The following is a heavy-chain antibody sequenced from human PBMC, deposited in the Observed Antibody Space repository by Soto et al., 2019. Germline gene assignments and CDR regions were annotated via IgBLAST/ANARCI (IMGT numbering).Heavy chain of an antibody. J-gene: IGHJ3*02. CDR1: GGSISSYY. CDR2: IYYSGST. V-gene: IGHV4-59*01. D-gene: IGHD3-10*01. CDR3: AREAGGAFDI. Sequence: SETLSLTCTVSGGSISSYYWSWIRQPPGKGLEWIGYIYYSGSTNYNPSLKSRVTISVDTSKNQFSLKLSSVTAADTAVYYCAREAGGAFDIWGQGTMVTVSS.